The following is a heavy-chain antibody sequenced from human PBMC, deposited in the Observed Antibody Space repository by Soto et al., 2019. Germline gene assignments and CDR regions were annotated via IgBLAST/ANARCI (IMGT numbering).Heavy chain of an antibody. D-gene: IGHD6-13*01. CDR3: ARGPGAGIAAAASFQH. Sequence: PGGSLRLSCAAFGFTFSSYAMSSVRQAPGKGLEWVSAISGSGGSTYYADSVKGRFTISRDNSKNTLYLQMNSLRAEDTAVYYCARGPGAGIAAAASFQHWGQGTLVTVS. V-gene: IGHV3-23*01. CDR1: GFTFSSYA. J-gene: IGHJ1*01. CDR2: ISGSGGST.